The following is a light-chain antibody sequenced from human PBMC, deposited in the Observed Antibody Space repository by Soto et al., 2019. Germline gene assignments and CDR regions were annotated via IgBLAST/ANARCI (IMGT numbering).Light chain of an antibody. CDR3: HSYDSGLSGSV. CDR1: SSNIGAGYD. V-gene: IGLV1-40*01. J-gene: IGLJ7*01. CDR2: GNN. Sequence: QSVLTQPPSVSGAPGQRVTISCTGSSSNIGAGYDVHWYQQLPGTAPKLLIYGNNNRPSGIPDRFSASKSGTSASLAITGLQAEDEADYYCHSYDSGLSGSVFGGGTQLTVL.